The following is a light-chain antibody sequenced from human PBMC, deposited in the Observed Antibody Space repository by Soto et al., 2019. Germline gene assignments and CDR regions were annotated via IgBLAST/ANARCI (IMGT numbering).Light chain of an antibody. V-gene: IGKV1-39*01. CDR3: QQSDTSPPYT. Sequence: DIQMTQSPSSLSASVGDRVTITCRASQSISSYLNWYQQKPGKAPTLLIYTASTLQSGVPSRFSGRGYGTAFTLTINSLQPEDFATYYCQQSDTSPPYTFGQGTKLEI. CDR2: TAS. CDR1: QSISSY. J-gene: IGKJ2*01.